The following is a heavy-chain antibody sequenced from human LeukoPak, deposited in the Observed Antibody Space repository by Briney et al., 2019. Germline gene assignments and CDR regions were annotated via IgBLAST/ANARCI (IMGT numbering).Heavy chain of an antibody. V-gene: IGHV1-8*01. J-gene: IGHJ6*02. CDR2: MNPNSGNT. CDR3: ARILGYRYGYYXXXGMDV. CDR1: GYTFTSYD. Sequence: ASVKVSCKASGYTFTSYDINWVRQATGQGLEWMGWMNPNSGNTGYAQKFQGRVTMTRNTSISTAYMELSSLRSEDTAVYYCARILGYRYGYYXXXGMDVWGQGTTVTVSS. D-gene: IGHD5-18*01.